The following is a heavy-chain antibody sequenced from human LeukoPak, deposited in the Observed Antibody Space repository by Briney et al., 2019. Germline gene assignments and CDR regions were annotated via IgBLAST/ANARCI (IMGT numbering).Heavy chain of an antibody. D-gene: IGHD5/OR15-5a*01. CDR2: VSAYADDT. V-gene: IGHV1-18*01. CDR3: ARDCIGCLGFDY. J-gene: IGHJ4*02. CDR1: GYTFTNYG. Sequence: ASVPVSCKSSGYTFTNYGISWVRPAPGQGLEWMGWVSAYADDTNYVQKFRGRITMTTDTSTSTAYVELRSLRSDDTAVYYCARDCIGCLGFDYWGQGTLVTVSS.